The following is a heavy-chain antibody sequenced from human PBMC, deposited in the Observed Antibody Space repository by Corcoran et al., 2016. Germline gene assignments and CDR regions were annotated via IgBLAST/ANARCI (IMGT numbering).Heavy chain of an antibody. V-gene: IGHV4-31*03. Sequence: QVQLQESGPGLVKPSQTLSLTCTVSGGSISSGGFYWSWIRHHPGKGLEWIGYIYYSGIIYYNPTLKSRVAISVDPSNNQFSLKMIPVTAADTAVYYCARATNDWFDPWGQGTLVTVSS. CDR1: GGSISSGGFY. CDR2: IYYSGII. CDR3: ARATNDWFDP. J-gene: IGHJ5*02.